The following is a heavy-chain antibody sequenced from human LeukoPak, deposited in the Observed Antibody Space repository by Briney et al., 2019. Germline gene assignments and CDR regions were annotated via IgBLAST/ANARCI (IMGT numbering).Heavy chain of an antibody. CDR3: ARGSRGRRYYYYDMDV. CDR1: GYTFTSYD. V-gene: IGHV1-8*01. J-gene: IGHJ6*03. Sequence: ASEKVSCKASGYTFTSYDINWVRQATGHGLEWMGWMNPNSSNTGYAQKFQGRGTMTRNTSISTAYMELSSLRSEDTAVYYCARGSRGRRYYYYDMDVWGKGTTVTVSS. CDR2: MNPNSSNT.